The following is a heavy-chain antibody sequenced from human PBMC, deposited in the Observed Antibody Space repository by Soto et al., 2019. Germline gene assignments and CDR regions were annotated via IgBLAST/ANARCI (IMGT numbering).Heavy chain of an antibody. CDR3: ARDVAAKDAFDS. CDR2: IYYSGST. J-gene: IGHJ3*02. CDR1: GGSVSSGSYY. D-gene: IGHD5-12*01. V-gene: IGHV4-61*01. Sequence: QVQLQESGPGLVKPSETLSLTCTVSGGSVSSGSYYWSWIRQPPGKGLEWIGYIYYSGSTNYNPPLKSRVTITVDTTKNQFSLKLSSVTAADTAVYYCARDVAAKDAFDSWGQGTMVTVSS.